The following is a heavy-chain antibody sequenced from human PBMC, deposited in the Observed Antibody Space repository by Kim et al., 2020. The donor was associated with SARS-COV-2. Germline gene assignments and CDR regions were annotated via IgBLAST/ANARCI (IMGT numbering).Heavy chain of an antibody. Sequence: GGSLRLSCAVSGVTFSSYAMSWVRQARGKGREWVSRVKNRGEITHYADSVTGRVTISRDNSKSKLYLQMNSLRVEDTGVYYCAKGPSPDFVVVPAPLYY. CDR3: AKGPSPDFVVVPAPLYY. CDR2: VKNRGEIT. D-gene: IGHD2-2*01. J-gene: IGHJ6*01. CDR1: GVTFSSYA. V-gene: IGHV3-23*01.